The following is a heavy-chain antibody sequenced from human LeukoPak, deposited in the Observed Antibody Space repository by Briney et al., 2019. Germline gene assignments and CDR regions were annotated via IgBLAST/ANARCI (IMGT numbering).Heavy chain of an antibody. CDR1: GFTFSSYA. CDR2: ISSNGGST. V-gene: IGHV3-64D*06. CDR3: VKEGYSYGSYFDY. Sequence: PGGSLRLSCSASGFTFSSYAMHWVRQAPGKGLEYVSAISSNGGSTYYADSVKGRFTISRDSSKNTLYLQMSSLRAEDTAVYYCVKEGYSYGSYFDYWGQGTLVTVSS. J-gene: IGHJ4*02. D-gene: IGHD5-18*01.